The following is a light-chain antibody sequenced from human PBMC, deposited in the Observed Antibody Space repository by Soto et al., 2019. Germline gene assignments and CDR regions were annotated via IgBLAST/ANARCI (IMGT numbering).Light chain of an antibody. V-gene: IGLV2-23*01. Sequence: QSVLTQPASMSGSPGQSITISCTGTSSGVGSYNLVSWYQQHPGKAPKLMIYEGSKRPSGVSNRFSGSKSGNTASLTISGLQAEDEADYYCCSYAGSSTYVFGTGTKVTV. CDR1: SSGVGSYNL. J-gene: IGLJ1*01. CDR3: CSYAGSSTYV. CDR2: EGS.